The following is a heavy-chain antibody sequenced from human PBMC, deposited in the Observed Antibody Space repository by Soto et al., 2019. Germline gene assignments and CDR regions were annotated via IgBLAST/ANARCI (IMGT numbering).Heavy chain of an antibody. CDR2: ISPFGGAT. CDR3: ARDERDIVVVVAAEPAYYYGMDV. CDR1: GDSVSNDY. J-gene: IGHJ6*02. D-gene: IGHD2-15*01. Sequence: ASVKVSCKASGDSVSNDYLHWVRQAPGQGFEWLGVISPFGGATAYAQSFKGRVTVTMDKSSTTFYLELSSLRSDDTAVYYCARDERDIVVVVAAEPAYYYGMDVWGQGTTVTVSS. V-gene: IGHV1-46*01.